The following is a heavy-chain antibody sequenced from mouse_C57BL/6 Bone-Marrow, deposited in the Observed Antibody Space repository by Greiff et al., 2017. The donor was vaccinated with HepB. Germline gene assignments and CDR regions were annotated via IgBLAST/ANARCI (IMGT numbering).Heavy chain of an antibody. CDR2: ISYSGST. CDR1: GYSITSDY. V-gene: IGHV3-8*01. Sequence: DVMLVESGPGLAKPSQTLSLTCSVTGYSITSDYWNWIRKLPGHKLEYMGYISYSGSTYYNPSHNSRISITRDTSKNQYYLQLNSVTTEDTATYYCARSPGGNYEGFDYWGQGTTLTVSS. J-gene: IGHJ2*01. CDR3: ARSPGGNYEGFDY. D-gene: IGHD2-1*01.